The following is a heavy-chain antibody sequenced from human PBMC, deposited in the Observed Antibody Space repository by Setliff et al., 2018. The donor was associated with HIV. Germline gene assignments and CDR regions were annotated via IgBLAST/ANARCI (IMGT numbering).Heavy chain of an antibody. CDR2: IKTKPNSYAT. CDR3: AVSPDGDCATTECANWFDP. D-gene: IGHD4-17*01. V-gene: IGHV3-73*01. J-gene: IGHJ5*02. CDR1: GFTFSSYG. Sequence: PGGSLRLSCAASGFTFSSYGMHWVRQAPGKGLEWVGRIKTKPNSYATAHAESVKGRFTISRDDSQNTAYLQMNSLRTEDTAVYFCAVSPDGDCATTECANWFDPWGQGTRVTVSS.